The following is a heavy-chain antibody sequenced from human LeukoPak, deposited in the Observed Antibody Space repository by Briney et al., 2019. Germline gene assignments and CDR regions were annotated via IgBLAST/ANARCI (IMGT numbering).Heavy chain of an antibody. D-gene: IGHD2-15*01. CDR3: ASMVVVAATIFDY. J-gene: IGHJ4*02. CDR2: INHSGST. CDR1: GGSFSGYY. Sequence: MPSETLSLTCAVYGGSFSGYYWSWIRQPPGKGLEWIGEINHSGSTNYNPSLKSRVTISVDTSKNQFSLKLSPVTAADTAVYYCASMVVVAATIFDYWGQGTLVTVSS. V-gene: IGHV4-34*01.